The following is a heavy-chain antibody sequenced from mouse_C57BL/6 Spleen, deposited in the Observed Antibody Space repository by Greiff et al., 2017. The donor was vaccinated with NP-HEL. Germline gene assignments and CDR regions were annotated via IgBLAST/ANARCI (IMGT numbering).Heavy chain of an antibody. CDR3: ARPRYYSNYGAY. CDR2: IYPRSGNT. D-gene: IGHD2-5*01. V-gene: IGHV1-81*01. J-gene: IGHJ3*01. Sequence: QVQLKQSGAELARPGASVKLSCKASGYTFTSYGISWVKQRTGQGLAWIGEIYPRSGNTYYNEKFKGKATLTADKSSSTAYMELRSLTSEDSAVYFGARPRYYSNYGAYWGQGTLVTVSA. CDR1: GYTFTSYG.